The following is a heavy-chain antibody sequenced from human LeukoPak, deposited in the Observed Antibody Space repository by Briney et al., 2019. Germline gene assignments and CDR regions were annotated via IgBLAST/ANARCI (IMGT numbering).Heavy chain of an antibody. V-gene: IGHV3-23*01. CDR1: GFTFSSCA. D-gene: IGHD2-21*02. CDR2: ITGDGSST. CDR3: AKARIVVVTALDY. Sequence: PGGSLRLSCAASGFTFSSCAMGWVRQAPGKGLEWVSAITGDGSSTYHADSVKGRFTISGDNSQNTLYLQMNSLRAEDTAVYYCAKARIVVVTALDYWGQRTLVTVSS. J-gene: IGHJ4*02.